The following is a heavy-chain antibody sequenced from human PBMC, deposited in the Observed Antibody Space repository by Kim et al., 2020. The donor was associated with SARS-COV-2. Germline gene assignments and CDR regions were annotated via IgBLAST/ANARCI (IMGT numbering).Heavy chain of an antibody. CDR3: LRARYFDS. J-gene: IGHJ4*01. CDR2: ISGSGTI. Sequence: GGSLRLSCAASGFSFSTYSMNWVRQAPGKGLEWVSYISGSGTINYADSVKGRFTISRDNAKNSLYLQMNSLRDDDTAFYYCLRARYFDSWGQGTLVTVSS. D-gene: IGHD3-9*01. CDR1: GFSFSTYS. V-gene: IGHV3-48*02.